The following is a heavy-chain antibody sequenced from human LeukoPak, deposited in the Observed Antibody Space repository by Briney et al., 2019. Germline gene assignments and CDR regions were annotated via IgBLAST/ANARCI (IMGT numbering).Heavy chain of an antibody. D-gene: IGHD2-21*02. V-gene: IGHV4-4*07. CDR2: IYTSGST. CDR1: GGSISSYY. J-gene: IGHJ4*02. CDR3: ARRTCGGDCYSFDY. Sequence: SETLSLTCTVSGGSISSYYWSWIRQPAGKGLEWIGRIYTSGSTNYNPSLKSRVTMSVDTSKNQFSLKLNSVTAADTAVYYCARRTCGGDCYSFDYWGQGTLVTVSS.